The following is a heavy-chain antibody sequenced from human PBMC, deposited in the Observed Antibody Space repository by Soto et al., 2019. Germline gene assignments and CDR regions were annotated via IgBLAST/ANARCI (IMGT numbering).Heavy chain of an antibody. V-gene: IGHV4-34*01. Sequence: SETLSLTCAVYGGSFSGYYWSWIRQPPGKGLEWIGEINHSGSTNYNPSLKSRVTISVDTSKNQFSLKLSSVTAADTAVYYCARTQPGSSSSLHWFDPWGQGTLVTVSS. CDR1: GGSFSGYY. CDR2: INHSGST. CDR3: ARTQPGSSSSLHWFDP. D-gene: IGHD6-6*01. J-gene: IGHJ5*02.